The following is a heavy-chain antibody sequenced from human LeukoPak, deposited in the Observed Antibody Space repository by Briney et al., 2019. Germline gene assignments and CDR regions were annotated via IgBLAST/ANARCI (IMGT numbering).Heavy chain of an antibody. V-gene: IGHV4-39*01. CDR1: GGSISSSSYY. CDR2: IYYSGST. Sequence: SESLSLTCTVSGGSISSSSYYWGWIRQPPGKGLEWIGSIYYSGSTYYNPSLKSRVTISVDTSKNQFSLKLSSVTAADTAVYYCASPHSGYDRGTGWYYYYYMDVWGKGTTVTVSS. CDR3: ASPHSGYDRGTGWYYYYYMDV. D-gene: IGHD5-12*01. J-gene: IGHJ6*03.